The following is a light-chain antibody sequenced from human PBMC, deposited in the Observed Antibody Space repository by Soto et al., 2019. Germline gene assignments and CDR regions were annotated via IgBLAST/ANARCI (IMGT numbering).Light chain of an antibody. V-gene: IGLV2-8*01. CDR3: SSYAGSNIVV. J-gene: IGLJ2*01. CDR2: EVS. CDR1: SSDVGGYNF. Sequence: QSARTQPPSASRSPGQSVTISCTGTSSDVGGYNFVSWYQQHPGKAPKLMIYEVSERPSGVPDRFSGSKSGNTASLTVSGLQAEDEPDYYCSSYAGSNIVVFGGGTKLTVL.